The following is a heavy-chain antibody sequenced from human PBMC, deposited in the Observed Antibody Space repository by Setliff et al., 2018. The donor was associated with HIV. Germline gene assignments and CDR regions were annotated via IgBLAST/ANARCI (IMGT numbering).Heavy chain of an antibody. CDR3: ARPAAPVTGHSYHYGMDV. V-gene: IGHV1-69*13. Sequence: SVKVSCKASGGSFNILGFTWVRQAPGQGLEWVGGIIPVVDAPIYAQRFQGRVVITADESTSTGYMELSSLRSEDTAVYYCARPAAPVTGHSYHYGMDVWGQGTTVTVSS. J-gene: IGHJ6*02. D-gene: IGHD6-19*01. CDR2: IIPVVDAP. CDR1: GGSFNILG.